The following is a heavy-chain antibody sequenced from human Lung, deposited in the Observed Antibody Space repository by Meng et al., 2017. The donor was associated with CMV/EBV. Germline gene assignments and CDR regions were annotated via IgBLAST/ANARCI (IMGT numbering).Heavy chain of an antibody. V-gene: IGHV1-69*02. CDR3: ASGYCNGNSCHSAFDM. J-gene: IGHJ3*02. CDR1: GGTFASHT. CDR2: IIPFLDMT. D-gene: IGHD2-2*03. Sequence: SXXVSCKTTGGTFASHTISWVRQAPGQRLEWMGRIIPFLDMTNYAQMFQGRISITADRSTSTAYMELNSLKSEDTAIYYCASGYCNGNSCHSAFDMWGQGTXVTVS.